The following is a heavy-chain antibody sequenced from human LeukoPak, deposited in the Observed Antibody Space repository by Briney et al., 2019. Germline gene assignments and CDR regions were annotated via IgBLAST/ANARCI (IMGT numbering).Heavy chain of an antibody. J-gene: IGHJ6*03. V-gene: IGHV3-21*01. CDR2: ISSSSSYI. CDR1: GFTFSSYS. CDR3: ARHRPNCSSTSCFLPYYYYYYMDV. Sequence: GGSLRLSCAASGFTFSSYSMNWVRQAPGKGLEWVSSISSSSSYIHYADSVKGRFTISRDNAKNTLYLQMNSLRAEDTAVYYCARHRPNCSSTSCFLPYYYYYYMDVWGKGTTVTISS. D-gene: IGHD2-2*01.